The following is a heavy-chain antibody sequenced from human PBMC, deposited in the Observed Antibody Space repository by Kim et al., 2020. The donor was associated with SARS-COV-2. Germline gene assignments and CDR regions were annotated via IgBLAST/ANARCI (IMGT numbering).Heavy chain of an antibody. J-gene: IGHJ6*02. D-gene: IGHD5-18*01. CDR1: GGSISSSSYY. CDR3: ASSYSYGSKDGMDV. Sequence: SETLSLTCTVSGGSISSSSYYWGWIRQPPGKGLEWIGSIYYSGSTYYNPSLKSRVTISVDTSKNQFSLKLSSVTAADTAVYYCASSYSYGSKDGMDVWGQGTTVTVSS. V-gene: IGHV4-39*01. CDR2: IYYSGST.